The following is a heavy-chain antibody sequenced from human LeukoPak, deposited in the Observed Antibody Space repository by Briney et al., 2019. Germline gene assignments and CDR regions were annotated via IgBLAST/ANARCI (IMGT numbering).Heavy chain of an antibody. Sequence: GGSLRLSCAASGFTFKIYSMNWVCQAPGKGLEWVSSISSSSSHMYYADSVKGRFTISRDNAKNSLYLQMNTLRAEDTAVYYCARDDTSAHFFDYWGQGTLVTVSS. CDR2: ISSSSSHM. V-gene: IGHV3-21*01. CDR1: GFTFKIYS. J-gene: IGHJ4*02. D-gene: IGHD3-10*01. CDR3: ARDDTSAHFFDY.